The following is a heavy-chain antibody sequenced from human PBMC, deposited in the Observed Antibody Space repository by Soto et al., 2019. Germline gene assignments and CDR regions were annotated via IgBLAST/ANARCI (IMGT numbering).Heavy chain of an antibody. CDR3: ARDIVATMDEVDY. CDR1: GFTFSSYS. V-gene: IGHV3-21*01. Sequence: GGSLRLSCAASGFTFSSYSMNWVRQAPGKGLEWVSSISSSSSYIYYADSVKGRFTISRDNAKNSLYLQMNSLRAEDTAVYYCARDIVATMDEVDYWGQGTLVTVSS. J-gene: IGHJ4*02. CDR2: ISSSSSYI. D-gene: IGHD5-12*01.